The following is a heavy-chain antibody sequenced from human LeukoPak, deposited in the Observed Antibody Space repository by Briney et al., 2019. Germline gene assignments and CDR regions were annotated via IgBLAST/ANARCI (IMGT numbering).Heavy chain of an antibody. D-gene: IGHD5-24*01. CDR1: GFTFSSYS. CDR3: ARVAEMAIDAFDI. Sequence: GGSLRLSCAASGFTFSSYSMNWVRQAPGKGLEWVSSISSSSSYIYYADSVKGRFTISRDNAKNSLYLQMNSLRAEDTAVYYCARVAEMAIDAFDIWGQGTMVTVSS. V-gene: IGHV3-21*01. CDR2: ISSSSSYI. J-gene: IGHJ3*02.